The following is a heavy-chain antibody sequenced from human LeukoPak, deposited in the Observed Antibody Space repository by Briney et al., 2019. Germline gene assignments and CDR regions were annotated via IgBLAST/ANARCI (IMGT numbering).Heavy chain of an antibody. CDR3: ARQTGHRGYSYLEAFDI. J-gene: IGHJ3*02. V-gene: IGHV1-69*05. CDR2: IIPIFGTA. D-gene: IGHD5-18*01. Sequence: EASVKVSCKASGGTFSSYAISWVRQAPGQGLEWMGSIIPIFGTANYAQKFQGRVTITTDESTSTAYMELSSLRSEDTAVYYCARQTGHRGYSYLEAFDIWGQGTMVTVSS. CDR1: GGTFSSYA.